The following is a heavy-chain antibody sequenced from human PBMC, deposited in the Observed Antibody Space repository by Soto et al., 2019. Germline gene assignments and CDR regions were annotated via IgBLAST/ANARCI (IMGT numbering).Heavy chain of an antibody. CDR3: ARHSTSAPKDY. CDR2: IYPGDSDT. V-gene: IGHV5-51*01. Sequence: GESLKISCKGSGYSFTTYWIAWVRQMPGKGLEWVGIIYPGDSDTRYSPSFEGHVTISVDKSISTAFLQWNSLRASDNAIYYCARHSTSAPKDYWGQGTLVTVSS. CDR1: GYSFTTYW. D-gene: IGHD3-10*01. J-gene: IGHJ4*01.